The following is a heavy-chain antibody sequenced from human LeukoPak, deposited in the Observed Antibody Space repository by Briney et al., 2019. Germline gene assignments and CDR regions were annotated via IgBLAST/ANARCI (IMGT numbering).Heavy chain of an antibody. D-gene: IGHD4-17*01. Sequence: SETLPLTCAVYGGSYSGYYWSWIRQPPGKGLEWIGEINHSGSTNYNPSLKSRVTISVDTSKNQFSLKLSSVTAADTAVYYCARDDAVTTGVAFDIWGQGTMVTVSS. CDR1: GGSYSGYY. CDR3: ARDDAVTTGVAFDI. J-gene: IGHJ3*02. CDR2: INHSGST. V-gene: IGHV4-34*01.